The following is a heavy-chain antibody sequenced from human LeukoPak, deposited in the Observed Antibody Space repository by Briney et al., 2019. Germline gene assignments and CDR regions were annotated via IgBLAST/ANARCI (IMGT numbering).Heavy chain of an antibody. J-gene: IGHJ6*03. CDR2: IYYSGST. D-gene: IGHD1-1*01. CDR3: ARGTNYYYYMYV. V-gene: IGHV4-31*03. CDR1: GGSISSGGYY. Sequence: PSQTLSLTCTVSGGSISSGGYYWSWIRKPPGKGLEWIGYIYYSGSTYYNPSLKSRVTISVDTSKNQFSLKLSSVTAADTAVYYCARGTNYYYYMYVWGKGTTVTVSS.